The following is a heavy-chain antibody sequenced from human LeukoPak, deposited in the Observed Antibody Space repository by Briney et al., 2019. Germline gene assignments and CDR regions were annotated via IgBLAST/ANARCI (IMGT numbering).Heavy chain of an antibody. Sequence: GGSLRLSCAASGFTFSSYGMNWVRQVPGRGLEWVSGINWNGGSTGYADSVKGRFTISRDNAKNSLYLQMNSLRAEDTALYYCARDIVLIAVAVRGSFDIWGQGTMVTVSS. CDR3: ARDIVLIAVAVRGSFDI. J-gene: IGHJ3*02. CDR1: GFTFSSYG. CDR2: INWNGGST. D-gene: IGHD6-19*01. V-gene: IGHV3-20*04.